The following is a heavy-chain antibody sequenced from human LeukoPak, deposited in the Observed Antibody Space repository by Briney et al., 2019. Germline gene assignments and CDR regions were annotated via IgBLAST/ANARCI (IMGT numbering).Heavy chain of an antibody. CDR3: ANNGDSSSWYYFDY. D-gene: IGHD6-13*01. Sequence: GGSLRLSCAASGFTFSSYGMHWVRQAPGKGLEWVPVISYDGSNKYYADSVKGRFTISRDNSKNTLYLQMNSLRAEDTAVYYCANNGDSSSWYYFDYWGQGTLVTVSS. CDR1: GFTFSSYG. CDR2: ISYDGSNK. V-gene: IGHV3-30*18. J-gene: IGHJ4*02.